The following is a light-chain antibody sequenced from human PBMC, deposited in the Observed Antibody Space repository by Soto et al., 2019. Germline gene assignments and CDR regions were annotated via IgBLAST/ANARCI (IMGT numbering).Light chain of an antibody. J-gene: IGKJ1*01. V-gene: IGKV3-15*01. CDR2: DAS. Sequence: EIVMTQSPATLSLSPGERATLSCRASQSVSRNLAWYQQKTGQAPRLLIHDASTRATGISVRFSGSGSGTEFTLTISSLQSEDFAVYFCQQYNNSLWTFGQGTKLEIK. CDR3: QQYNNSLWT. CDR1: QSVSRN.